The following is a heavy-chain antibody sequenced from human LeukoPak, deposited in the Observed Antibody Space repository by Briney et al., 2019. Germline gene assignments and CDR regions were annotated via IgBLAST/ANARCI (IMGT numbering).Heavy chain of an antibody. Sequence: GGSLRLSCAASGFTFSNYGMHWVRQVPGKGLEWVAAIWFDGIRKYYADSVKGRLTISRDNSKNTLYLQMNSLRADDTAVYYCARDLEDSSPFGAFDMWGQGTMVTASS. D-gene: IGHD3-22*01. J-gene: IGHJ3*02. CDR1: GFTFSNYG. CDR2: IWFDGIRK. CDR3: ARDLEDSSPFGAFDM. V-gene: IGHV3-33*01.